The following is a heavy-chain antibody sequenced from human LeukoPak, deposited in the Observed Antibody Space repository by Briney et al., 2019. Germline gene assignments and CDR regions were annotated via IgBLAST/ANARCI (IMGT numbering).Heavy chain of an antibody. CDR2: ISAYNGNT. V-gene: IGHV1-18*01. D-gene: IGHD3-10*01. CDR1: GYTFTSYG. J-gene: IGHJ4*02. Sequence: GASVKVSCKASGYTFTSYGISWVRQAPGQGLEWMGWISAYNGNTNYAQKFQGRVTMTEDTSTDTAYMELSSLRSEDTAVYYCATITMVRGVITYWGQGTLVTVSS. CDR3: ATITMVRGVITY.